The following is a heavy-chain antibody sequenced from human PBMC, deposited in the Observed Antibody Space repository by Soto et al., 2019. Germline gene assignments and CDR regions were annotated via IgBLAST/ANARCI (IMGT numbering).Heavy chain of an antibody. CDR2: ISSSSSTI. Sequence: EVQLVESGGGLVQPGGSLRLSCAASGFTFSSYSINWVRQAPGKGLEWVSYISSSSSTIYYADSVKGRFTLSRDNAKNSLYLQMSSLSDEDTAVYYCERVAVAGCKSFDPSRQGTLVTVSS. CDR3: ERVAVAGCKSFDP. V-gene: IGHV3-48*02. CDR1: GFTFSSYS. D-gene: IGHD6-19*01. J-gene: IGHJ5*02.